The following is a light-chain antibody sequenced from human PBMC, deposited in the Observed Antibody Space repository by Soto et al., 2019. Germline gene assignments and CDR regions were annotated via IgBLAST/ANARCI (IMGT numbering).Light chain of an antibody. CDR3: CSYAGSSTWV. J-gene: IGLJ3*02. Sequence: QSVLTQPASVSGSPGQSITISCTGTSSHVGSYNLVSWYQQHPGKAPKLMIYEGSKRPSGVSNRFSGSKSGNTASLTISGLQAEDEADYYCCSYAGSSTWVFGGGTQLTVL. CDR1: SSHVGSYNL. V-gene: IGLV2-23*01. CDR2: EGS.